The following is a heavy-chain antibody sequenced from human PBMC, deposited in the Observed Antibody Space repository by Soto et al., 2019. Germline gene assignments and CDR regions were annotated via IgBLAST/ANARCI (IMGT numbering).Heavy chain of an antibody. CDR3: ARNYGVKYYFDY. D-gene: IGHD4-17*01. V-gene: IGHV3-21*01. CDR1: AFTFSSYS. J-gene: IGHJ4*02. CDR2: ISSSSSYI. Sequence: RLVESGGGLVQPGESLRLSCAASAFTFSSYSMNWVRQAPGKGLEWVSSISSSSSYIYYADSVKGRFTISRDNAKNSLYLQMNSLRAEDTAVYYCARNYGVKYYFDYWGQGTLVTVSS.